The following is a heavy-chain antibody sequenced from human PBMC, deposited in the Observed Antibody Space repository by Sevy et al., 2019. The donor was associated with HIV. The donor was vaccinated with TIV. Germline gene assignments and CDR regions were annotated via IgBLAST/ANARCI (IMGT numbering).Heavy chain of an antibody. J-gene: IGHJ4*02. CDR3: ARDPVGYSSSWYGGGY. Sequence: ASVKVSCKASGYTFTSYGISWVRQAPGQGLEWMGWISAYNGNTNYAQKLQGRVTMTKDTSTSTAYMELRSLRSDDTAVYYCARDPVGYSSSWYGGGYWGQGTLVTVSS. CDR1: GYTFTSYG. CDR2: ISAYNGNT. V-gene: IGHV1-18*01. D-gene: IGHD6-13*01.